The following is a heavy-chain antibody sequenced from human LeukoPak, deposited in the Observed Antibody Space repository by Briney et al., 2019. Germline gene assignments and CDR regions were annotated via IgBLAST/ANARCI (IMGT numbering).Heavy chain of an antibody. CDR3: ARQGDSGWYYFDY. D-gene: IGHD6-19*01. V-gene: IGHV4-4*02. J-gene: IGHJ4*02. CDR1: GGSISSSNW. CDR2: IYHSGST. Sequence: SETLSLTCAVSGGSISSSNWWSWVRQPPGKGLEWIGEIYHSGSTNYSPSLKSRVTISVDKSKNQFSLKLTSVTAADTAAYYCARQGDSGWYYFDYWGQGTLVTVSS.